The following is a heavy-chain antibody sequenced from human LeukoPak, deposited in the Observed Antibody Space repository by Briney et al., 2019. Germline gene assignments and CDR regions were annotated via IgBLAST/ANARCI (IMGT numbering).Heavy chain of an antibody. CDR2: IYYSGGT. V-gene: IGHV4-59*12. Sequence: SETLSLTCTVSGGSISSYYWSWIRQPPGKGLEWIGYIYYSGGTNYNPSLKSRVTISVDTSKNQFSLKLSSVTAADTAVYYCARLGSYGSDYWGQGTLVTVSS. D-gene: IGHD5-18*01. CDR1: GGSISSYY. J-gene: IGHJ4*02. CDR3: ARLGSYGSDY.